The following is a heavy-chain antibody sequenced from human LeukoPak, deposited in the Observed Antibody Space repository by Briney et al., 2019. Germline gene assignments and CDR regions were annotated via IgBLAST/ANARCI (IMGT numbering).Heavy chain of an antibody. CDR1: GGSITSFY. CDR2: ISYSGST. CDR3: AGALSGTADVFDG. D-gene: IGHD2-21*02. V-gene: IGHV4-59*01. Sequence: SESLSLTCAVSGGSITSFYWSWIRQPPGKGLEWIGYISYSGSTNYNPSLKGRVTISGDTSKKQLSLKLSSLTAADTAVYYCAGALSGTADVFDGWGQGTVV. J-gene: IGHJ3*01.